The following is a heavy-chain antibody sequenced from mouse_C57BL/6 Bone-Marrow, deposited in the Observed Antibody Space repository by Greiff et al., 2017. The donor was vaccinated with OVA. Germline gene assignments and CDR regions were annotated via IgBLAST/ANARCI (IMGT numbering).Heavy chain of an antibody. CDR2: ISYDGSN. V-gene: IGHV3-6*01. J-gene: IGHJ3*01. CDR1: GYSITSGYY. CDR3: ASRQLRLPAWFAY. Sequence: VQLKESGPGLVKPSQSLSLTCSVTGYSITSGYYWNWIRQFPGNKLEWMGYISYDGSNNYNPSLKNRISITRDTSKNQFFLKLNSVTTEDTATYYCASRQLRLPAWFAYWGQGTLVTVSA. D-gene: IGHD3-2*02.